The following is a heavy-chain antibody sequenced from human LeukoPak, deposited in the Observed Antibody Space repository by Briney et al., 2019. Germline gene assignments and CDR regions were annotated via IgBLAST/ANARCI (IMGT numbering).Heavy chain of an antibody. CDR1: GFTFSSYW. V-gene: IGHV3-7*01. CDR3: LRENHDSGWSFDY. D-gene: IGHD3-22*01. J-gene: IGHJ4*02. Sequence: PGGSLRLSCAASGFTFSSYWMSWVRQAPGKGLEWVANIKQDGSERYYVDSVKGRFTISRDNAKNSVYLQMNSLRAEDTAVYYCLRENHDSGWSFDYWGQGTLVTVSS. CDR2: IKQDGSER.